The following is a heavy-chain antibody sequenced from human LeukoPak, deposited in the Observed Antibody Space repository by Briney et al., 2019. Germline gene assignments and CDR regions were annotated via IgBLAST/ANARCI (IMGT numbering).Heavy chain of an antibody. D-gene: IGHD3-22*01. J-gene: IGHJ3*02. V-gene: IGHV3-9*01. Sequence: GRSLRLYCAASGFTCDDYAMHWVRQAPGKGLKWVSGISWNSGSIGYADSVKGRFTISRDNAKNSLYLQMNSLRAEDTALYYCAKDVSDYYDSSGYPSGAFDIWGQGTMVTVSS. CDR1: GFTCDDYA. CDR3: AKDVSDYYDSSGYPSGAFDI. CDR2: ISWNSGSI.